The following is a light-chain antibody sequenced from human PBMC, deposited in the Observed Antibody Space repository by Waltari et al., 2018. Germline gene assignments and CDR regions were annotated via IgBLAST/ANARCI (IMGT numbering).Light chain of an antibody. J-gene: IGLJ3*02. Sequence: QSVLTQPPSASGTPGQRVTISCSGSSSTIGRNYVYGYQHLPGTAPKLLIYRNDQRPSGVPDRFSGSKSGTSASLAISELRSEDEADYYCVAWDDSLSATVFGGGTKLTVL. CDR2: RND. CDR3: VAWDDSLSATV. CDR1: SSTIGRNY. V-gene: IGLV1-47*01.